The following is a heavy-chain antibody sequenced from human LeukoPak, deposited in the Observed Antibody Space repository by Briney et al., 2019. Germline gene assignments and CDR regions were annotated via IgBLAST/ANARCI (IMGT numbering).Heavy chain of an antibody. CDR1: GFTFSNYW. D-gene: IGHD4-17*01. J-gene: IGHJ4*02. CDR2: INSDGSST. CDR3: ARDNYGEDY. V-gene: IGHV3-74*01. Sequence: PGGSLRLSCAASGFTFSNYWMHWVRQAPGKGLVWLSRINSDGSSTRYADSVKDRFTISRDNAKDTLYLQLNSLRAEDTAVYYCARDNYGEDYWGQGTLVTVSS.